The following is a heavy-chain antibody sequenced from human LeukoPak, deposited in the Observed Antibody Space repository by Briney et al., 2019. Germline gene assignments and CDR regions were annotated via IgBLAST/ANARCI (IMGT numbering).Heavy chain of an antibody. D-gene: IGHD3-3*01. CDR1: GYTFTIYG. J-gene: IGHJ5*02. CDR2: ISAYNGNT. V-gene: IGHV1-18*01. CDR3: ARVGLRFLDRSDP. Sequence: ASVKVSFKASGYTFTIYGISWVREAPGQGLEWMGWISAYNGNTNYAQKLQGRVTMTTDTSTSTAYMELRSLRSDDTAVYYCARVGLRFLDRSDPWGQGTLVTVSS.